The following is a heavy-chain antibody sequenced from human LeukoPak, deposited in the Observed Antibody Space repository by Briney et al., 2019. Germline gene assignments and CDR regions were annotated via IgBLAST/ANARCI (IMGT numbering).Heavy chain of an antibody. CDR2: TYYRSKWYN. V-gene: IGHV6-1*01. CDR1: GDSVSSNSAA. Sequence: SQTLSLTCAISGDSVSSNSAAWNWIRQSPSRGLEWLGRTYYRSKWYNDYAVSVKSRITINPDTSKNQFSLQLNSVTPEDTAVYYCARSVVAANRYYYYYYMDVWGKGTTVTVSS. CDR3: ARSVVAANRYYYYYYMDV. D-gene: IGHD2-15*01. J-gene: IGHJ6*03.